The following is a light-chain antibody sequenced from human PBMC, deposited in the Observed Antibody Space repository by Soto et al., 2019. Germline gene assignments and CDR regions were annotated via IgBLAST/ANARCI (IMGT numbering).Light chain of an antibody. CDR2: GAS. CDR1: QSVSSN. J-gene: IGKJ4*01. V-gene: IGKV3-15*01. Sequence: EIVMTQSPATLSVSPGERATLSCRASQSVSSNLAWYQQKPGQAPRLLIYGASTRATGIPARFSGSGSGTEFTLPISSLQSEDFAVYYCQQYNNWPGGTFGGGTKVEIK. CDR3: QQYNNWPGGT.